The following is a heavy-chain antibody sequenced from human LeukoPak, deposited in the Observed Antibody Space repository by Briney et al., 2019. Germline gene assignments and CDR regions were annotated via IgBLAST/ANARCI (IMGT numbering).Heavy chain of an antibody. CDR2: IYSGGST. CDR3: ARVLRVGWYFGL. V-gene: IGHV3-53*01. Sequence: GGSLRLSCAASGVAVSNNYLTWVRQAPGEGLEWVSVIYSGGSTYYADSVKGRFTISRDNSKNTMYLQMNSLRAEDTAVYYCARVLRVGWYFGLWGRGTLVTVSS. CDR1: GVAVSNNY. J-gene: IGHJ2*01.